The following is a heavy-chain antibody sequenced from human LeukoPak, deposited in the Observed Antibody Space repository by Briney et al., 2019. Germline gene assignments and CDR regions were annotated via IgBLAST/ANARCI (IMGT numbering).Heavy chain of an antibody. D-gene: IGHD2-2*01. Sequence: SETLSLTCAVYGGSFSGYYWSWIRQPPGKGLEWIGEINHSGSTNYNPSLKSRVTISVDTSKNQFSLKLSSVTAADTAVYYCASLGRKSYCSSTSCYRHYYYYMDVWGKGTTVTVSS. CDR2: INHSGST. CDR3: ASLGRKSYCSSTSCYRHYYYYMDV. J-gene: IGHJ6*03. CDR1: GGSFSGYY. V-gene: IGHV4-34*01.